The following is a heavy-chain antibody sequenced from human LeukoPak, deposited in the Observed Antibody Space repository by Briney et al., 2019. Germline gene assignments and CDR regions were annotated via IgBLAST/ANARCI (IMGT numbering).Heavy chain of an antibody. CDR1: GGTFSSYA. CDR3: AREDRDGYNFNIDY. Sequence: ASVKVSCKASGGTFSSYAISWVRQAPGQGLEWMGGIIPIFGTANYAQKFQGRVTITADESTSTAYMELSSLRSEDTAVYYCAREDRDGYNFNIDYWGQGTLVTVSS. J-gene: IGHJ4*02. D-gene: IGHD5-24*01. CDR2: IIPIFGTA. V-gene: IGHV1-69*13.